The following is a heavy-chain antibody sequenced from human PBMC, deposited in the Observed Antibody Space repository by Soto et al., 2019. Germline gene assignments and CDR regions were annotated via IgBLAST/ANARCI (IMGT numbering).Heavy chain of an antibody. V-gene: IGHV3-53*02. D-gene: IGHD3-10*01. CDR2: IYSGGST. CDR3: ARDGGLAEDGMDV. J-gene: IGHJ6*02. CDR1: GFTVSGNY. Sequence: EMQLVETGGDLIQPGGSLRLSCAASGFTVSGNYMSWVRQAPGKGLEWVSVIYSGGSTYYADSVKGRFTISRDNSKNTLYLQRNSLRADDTAVYYCARDGGLAEDGMDVWGQGTTVTVSS.